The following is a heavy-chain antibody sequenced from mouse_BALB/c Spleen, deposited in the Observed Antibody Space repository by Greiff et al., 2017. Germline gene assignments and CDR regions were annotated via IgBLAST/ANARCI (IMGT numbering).Heavy chain of an antibody. CDR2: IIRSSGYT. D-gene: IGHD3-1*01. Sequence: VQRVESGAELARPGASLTLSCKASGYSFTSYTMYWVKQRPGQGLEWFGYIIRSSGYTNYNQNFKDKATLTADKSTTTIYLQLSRLTSEDAAVYDCSSGGAGGAMDDWGQGTSVTVSS. CDR3: SSGGAGGAMDD. J-gene: IGHJ4*01. CDR1: GYSFTSYT. V-gene: IGHV1-4*01.